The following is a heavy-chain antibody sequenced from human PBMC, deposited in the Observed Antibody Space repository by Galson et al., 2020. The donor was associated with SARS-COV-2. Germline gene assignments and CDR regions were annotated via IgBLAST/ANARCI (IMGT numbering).Heavy chain of an antibody. Sequence: SETLSLTCTASGGSISSGSYYWSWLRQPAGKGLEWIGRIYTSGSTNYNPSLKSRVTISVDTTKNQFSLKLSPVTAADTAVYYWARDPSVASYFDYWGQGTLVTVSS. D-gene: IGHD6-19*01. V-gene: IGHV4-61*02. CDR1: GGSISSGSYY. CDR3: ARDPSVASYFDY. J-gene: IGHJ4*02. CDR2: IYTSGST.